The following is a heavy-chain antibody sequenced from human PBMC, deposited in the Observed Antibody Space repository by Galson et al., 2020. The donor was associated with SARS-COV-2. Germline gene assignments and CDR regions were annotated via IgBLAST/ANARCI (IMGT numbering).Heavy chain of an antibody. D-gene: IGHD5-18*01. CDR3: ARDFGVGYSYDVAY. J-gene: IGHJ4*02. Sequence: SGGSLRLSCAASGFTFSSYGMHWVRQAPGKGLEWVAVIWYDGSNKYYADSVKGRFTISRDNSKNTLYLQMNSLRAEDTAVYYCARDFGVGYSYDVAYWGQGTLVTVSS. CDR2: IWYDGSNK. V-gene: IGHV3-33*01. CDR1: GFTFSSYG.